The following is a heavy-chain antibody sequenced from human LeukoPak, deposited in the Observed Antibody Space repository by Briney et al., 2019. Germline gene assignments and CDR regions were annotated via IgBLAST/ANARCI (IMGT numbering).Heavy chain of an antibody. D-gene: IGHD3-22*01. CDR1: GGTFSTYE. Sequence: SSVKVSCKASGGTFSTYEMSWVRQAPGRGLAWMGQIIPIRGTANYAEKFQGRVTITADESTSTGYMDVSSLRSEDTAVYYCASSYVESSGYAWLFLDYWGQGILVIVSS. V-gene: IGHV1-69*11. J-gene: IGHJ4*02. CDR3: ASSYVESSGYAWLFLDY. CDR2: IIPIRGTA.